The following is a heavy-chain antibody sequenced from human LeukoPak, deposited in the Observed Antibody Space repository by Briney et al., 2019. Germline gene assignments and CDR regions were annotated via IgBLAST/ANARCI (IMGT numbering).Heavy chain of an antibody. CDR2: IYTSGST. CDR3: ARDFSSIENWYFDL. J-gene: IGHJ2*01. Sequence: SETLSLTCTVSGGSISSYYWSWIRQPAGKGLEWIGRIYTSGSTNYNPSLKSRVTKSVDTSKNQFSLKLSSVTAADTAVYYCARDFSSIENWYFDLWGRGTLVTVSS. CDR1: GGSISSYY. V-gene: IGHV4-4*07. D-gene: IGHD2/OR15-2a*01.